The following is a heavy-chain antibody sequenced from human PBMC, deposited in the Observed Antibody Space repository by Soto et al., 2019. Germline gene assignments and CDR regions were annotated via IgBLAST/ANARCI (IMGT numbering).Heavy chain of an antibody. Sequence: GGSLRLSCAASGFTLGNYWMNWVRQAPGKGLEWVANIKQDGSEKYYVDSVKGRFTISRDNAKNSLYLQMNSLRAEDTAVYYCARTPPLNAGPNPDYWGQGTLVTVSS. D-gene: IGHD2-15*01. CDR1: GFTLGNYW. J-gene: IGHJ4*02. CDR3: ARTPPLNAGPNPDY. CDR2: IKQDGSEK. V-gene: IGHV3-7*03.